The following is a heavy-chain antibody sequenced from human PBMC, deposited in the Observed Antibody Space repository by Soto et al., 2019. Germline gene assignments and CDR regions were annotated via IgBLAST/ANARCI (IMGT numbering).Heavy chain of an antibody. D-gene: IGHD3-16*01. Sequence: GASVKVSCKASGYTFTGYYMHWVRQAPGQGLEWMGWINPNSGGTNYAQKFQGWVTMTRDTSISTAYMELNSLRSDDTAVYYCAARGSRDYYMDVWGKGTTVTVSS. CDR1: GYTFTGYY. J-gene: IGHJ6*03. V-gene: IGHV1-2*04. CDR3: AARGSRDYYMDV. CDR2: INPNSGGT.